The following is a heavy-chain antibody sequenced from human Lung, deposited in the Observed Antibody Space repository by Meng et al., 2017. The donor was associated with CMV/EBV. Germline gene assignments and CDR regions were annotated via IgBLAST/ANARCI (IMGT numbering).Heavy chain of an antibody. CDR3: AKGSYSLAGSYFDY. CDR1: GFNFDDHA. J-gene: IGHJ4*02. Sequence: SCAASGFNFDDHAMHWVRQAPGKGLEWVSGISWNSGTIDYADSVKGRFTISRDNAKTSLYLEMNSLRAEDMAFYYCAKGSYSLAGSYFDYWGQGXLVTVSS. D-gene: IGHD3-10*01. V-gene: IGHV3-9*03. CDR2: ISWNSGTI.